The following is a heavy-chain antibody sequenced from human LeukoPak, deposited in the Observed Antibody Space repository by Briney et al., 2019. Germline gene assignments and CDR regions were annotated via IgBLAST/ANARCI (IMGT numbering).Heavy chain of an antibody. CDR3: ARDPGYSQGY. CDR1: GFTFSSYA. Sequence: GDSLRLSCSASGFTFSSYAMNWVRQAPGSGLEWVSSISDNAGSIEYADSVKGRFTISRDNANNSLFLQMSSLRVEDTAVYYCARDPGYSQGYWGQGTLVTVSS. D-gene: IGHD6-13*01. J-gene: IGHJ4*02. V-gene: IGHV3-21*01. CDR2: ISDNAGSI.